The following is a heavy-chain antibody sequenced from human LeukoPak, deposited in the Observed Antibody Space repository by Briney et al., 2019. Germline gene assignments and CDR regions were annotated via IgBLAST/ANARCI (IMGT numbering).Heavy chain of an antibody. CDR2: ISWNSGSI. CDR3: AKSKGGFYYFDY. D-gene: IGHD3-10*01. Sequence: GGSLRLSCAASGFTFDDYAMHWVRQAPGKGLGWVSGISWNSGSIGYADSVKGRFTISRDNAKNTLYLQMNSLRAEDTAVYYCAKSKGGFYYFDYWGQGTLVTVSS. J-gene: IGHJ4*02. CDR1: GFTFDDYA. V-gene: IGHV3-9*01.